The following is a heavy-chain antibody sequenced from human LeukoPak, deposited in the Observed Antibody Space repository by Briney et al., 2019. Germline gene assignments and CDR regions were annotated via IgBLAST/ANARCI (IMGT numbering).Heavy chain of an antibody. Sequence: AASVKVSCKASGYTFTGYYMHWVRQAPGQGLEWMGWINPNSGGTNYAQKFQGRVTMTRDTSISTAYMELSRLRSDDTAVYYCARGNSCYYYYYMDVWGKGTTVTISS. J-gene: IGHJ6*03. CDR1: GYTFTGYY. CDR3: ARGNSCYYYYYMDV. CDR2: INPNSGGT. V-gene: IGHV1-2*02. D-gene: IGHD2/OR15-2a*01.